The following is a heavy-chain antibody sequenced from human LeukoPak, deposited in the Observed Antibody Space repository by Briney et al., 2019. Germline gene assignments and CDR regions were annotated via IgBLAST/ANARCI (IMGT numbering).Heavy chain of an antibody. Sequence: ASVKVSCKASGYTFTSYGISWVRQAPGQGLEWMGWISAYNGNTNYAQKLQGRVTMTTDTSTSTAYMELRSLRSDDTAVYYCARARYCSSTSCYRGFGFDPWGQGTLVTVSS. J-gene: IGHJ5*02. CDR2: ISAYNGNT. CDR1: GYTFTSYG. D-gene: IGHD2-2*01. CDR3: ARARYCSSTSCYRGFGFDP. V-gene: IGHV1-18*01.